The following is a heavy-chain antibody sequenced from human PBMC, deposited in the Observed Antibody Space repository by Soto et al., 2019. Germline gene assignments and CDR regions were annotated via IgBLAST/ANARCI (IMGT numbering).Heavy chain of an antibody. Sequence: QVQLLESGGGVVQPGRSLRLSCAASGFTFSTYGMHWVRQAPGKGLEWVAVISYDGVNKYYADSVKGRFTISRDNSKNTLYLQMNSLRAEDTAVYYCAKSVYNWNDGFLDYWGQGTLVTVSS. CDR1: GFTFSTYG. J-gene: IGHJ4*02. D-gene: IGHD1-1*01. CDR2: ISYDGVNK. V-gene: IGHV3-30*18. CDR3: AKSVYNWNDGFLDY.